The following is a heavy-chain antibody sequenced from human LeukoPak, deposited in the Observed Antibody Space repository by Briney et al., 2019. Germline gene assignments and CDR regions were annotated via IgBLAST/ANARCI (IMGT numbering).Heavy chain of an antibody. CDR1: GFTFSSYA. Sequence: PGRSLRLSCAASGFTFSSYAMSWFRQAPGKGLEWVGFIRSKAYGGTTEYAASVKGRFTISRDDSKSIAYLQMNSLKTEDTAVYYCTRAGEFWNDINDYWGQGTLVTVSS. V-gene: IGHV3-49*03. J-gene: IGHJ4*02. CDR3: TRAGEFWNDINDY. CDR2: IRSKAYGGTT. D-gene: IGHD1-1*01.